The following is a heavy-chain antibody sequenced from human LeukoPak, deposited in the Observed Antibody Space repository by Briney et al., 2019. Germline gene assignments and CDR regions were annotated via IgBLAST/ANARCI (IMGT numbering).Heavy chain of an antibody. V-gene: IGHV4-59*01. CDR2: IFYSGST. Sequence: SETLSLTCTVSGGSISGYYWSWIRQPPGKGLEYIGHIFYSGSTNYNPPLKSRVSMSVDTSKNQFSLRLSSVTAADTAVYYCARFYCSGSCYHIEYWGQGILVTVCS. CDR1: GGSISGYY. D-gene: IGHD2-15*01. J-gene: IGHJ4*02. CDR3: ARFYCSGSCYHIEY.